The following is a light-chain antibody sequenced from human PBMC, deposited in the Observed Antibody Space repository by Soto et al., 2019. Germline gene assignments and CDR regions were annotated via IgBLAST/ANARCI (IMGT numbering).Light chain of an antibody. CDR2: GAS. CDR1: QSVAGK. Sequence: EIVMTQSPATLSVSPGVRATLSCRTSQSVAGKLAWYQQKPGQAPRLLIYGASTRATGIPARFSGSGSGTEFTLTISSLQSEDFAVYYCQQYNNWPPSFTFGPGTKVDIK. V-gene: IGKV3-15*01. J-gene: IGKJ3*01. CDR3: QQYNNWPPSFT.